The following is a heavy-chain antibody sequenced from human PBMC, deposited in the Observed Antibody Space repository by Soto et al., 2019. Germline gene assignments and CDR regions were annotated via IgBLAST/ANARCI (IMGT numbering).Heavy chain of an antibody. CDR1: GFTFSSYG. Sequence: GGSLRLSCAASGFTFSSYGMHWVRQAPGKGLEWVAVISYDGSNKYYADSVKGRFTISRDNSKNTLYLQMNSLRAEDTAVYYCAKDPRVRKDSSGYPPDYWGQGTLVTVSS. V-gene: IGHV3-30*18. CDR2: ISYDGSNK. CDR3: AKDPRVRKDSSGYPPDY. J-gene: IGHJ4*02. D-gene: IGHD3-22*01.